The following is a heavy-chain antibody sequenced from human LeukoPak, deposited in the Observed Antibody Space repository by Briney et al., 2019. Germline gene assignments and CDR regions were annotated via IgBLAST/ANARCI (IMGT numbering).Heavy chain of an antibody. CDR1: GFTVSSNY. CDR2: IYSGGST. J-gene: IGHJ1*01. V-gene: IGHV3-66*01. Sequence: GGSLRLSCAASGFTVSSNYVSWVRQAPGKGLEWVSVIYSGGSTYYADSVKGRFTISRDNSKNTLYLQMNSLRAEDTAVYYCARNDYSNNEYFRHWGQGTLVTVSS. D-gene: IGHD4-11*01. CDR3: ARNDYSNNEYFRH.